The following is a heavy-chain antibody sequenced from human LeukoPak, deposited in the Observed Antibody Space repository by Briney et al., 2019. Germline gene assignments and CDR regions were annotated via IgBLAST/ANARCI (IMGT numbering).Heavy chain of an antibody. CDR3: ARVPYSSGWYYFDY. Sequence: SGPTLVNPTQTLTLTCTFSGFSLSTSGMCVSWIRQPPGKALEWLARIDWDDDKFYSTSLKTRLTISKDTSKNQVVLTMTNMDPVDTATYYCARVPYSSGWYYFDYWGQGTLVTVSS. J-gene: IGHJ4*02. CDR2: IDWDDDK. V-gene: IGHV2-70*17. D-gene: IGHD6-19*01. CDR1: GFSLSTSGMC.